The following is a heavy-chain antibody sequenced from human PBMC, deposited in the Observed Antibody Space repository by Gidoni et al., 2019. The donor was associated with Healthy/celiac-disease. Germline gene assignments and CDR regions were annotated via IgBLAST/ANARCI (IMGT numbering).Heavy chain of an antibody. D-gene: IGHD3-10*01. Sequence: EVQLVESGGGLVQPGGSLSLSCAASGFPFSSDERHWVRQAPGKGLDWVSDTSSSGSTIYDADSVKGRFTISRDNAKNSLYLQMNSLRAEDTAVYYCARGVRGVIWYFDYWGQGTLVTVSS. J-gene: IGHJ4*02. CDR1: GFPFSSDE. CDR2: TSSSGSTI. CDR3: ARGVRGVIWYFDY. V-gene: IGHV3-48*03.